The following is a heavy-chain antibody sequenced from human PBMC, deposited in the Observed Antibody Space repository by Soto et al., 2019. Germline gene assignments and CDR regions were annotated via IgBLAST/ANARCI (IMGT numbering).Heavy chain of an antibody. CDR2: ISSSSSYI. D-gene: IGHD6-13*01. CDR3: ARARLEQQLVIGNY. Sequence: EVQLVESGGGLVKPGGSLRLSCAASGFTFSSYSMNWVRQAPGKGLEWVASISSSSSYIYYADSVKGRFTISRDNAKNSLYLQMNSLRAEATAVYYCARARLEQQLVIGNYWGQGTLVTVAS. CDR1: GFTFSSYS. V-gene: IGHV3-21*01. J-gene: IGHJ4*02.